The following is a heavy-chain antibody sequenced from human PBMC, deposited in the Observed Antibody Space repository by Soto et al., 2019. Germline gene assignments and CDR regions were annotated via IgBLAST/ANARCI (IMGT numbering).Heavy chain of an antibody. CDR3: ATRSPAFSY. CDR2: ISTDKGDT. D-gene: IGHD3-3*02. V-gene: IGHV1-18*01. Sequence: QVQLVQSGPEVKKPGASVKVSCKTSGYTFTTFGIAWVRQAPGQGLEWMGWISTDKGDTNYAQKFQGRVAMTTDISTRTGYMDLRSLTSDDTAVYYCATRSPAFSYWGQGTLVTVSS. CDR1: GYTFTTFG. J-gene: IGHJ4*02.